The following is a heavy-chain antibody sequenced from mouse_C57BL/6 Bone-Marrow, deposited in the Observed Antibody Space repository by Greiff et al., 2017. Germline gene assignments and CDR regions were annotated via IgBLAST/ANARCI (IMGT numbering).Heavy chain of an antibody. CDR3: ARLFITTVVDH. D-gene: IGHD1-1*01. CDR2: IDPSDSYT. J-gene: IGHJ2*01. Sequence: VQLQQPGAELVMPGASVKLSCKASGYTFTSYWMHWVKQRPGQGLEWIGEIDPSDSYTNYKQKVKGKSTLTVDNSSSPAYMQLSSLKSEDSAVYYWARLFITTVVDHWDRGTALTVSS. CDR1: GYTFTSYW. V-gene: IGHV1-69*01.